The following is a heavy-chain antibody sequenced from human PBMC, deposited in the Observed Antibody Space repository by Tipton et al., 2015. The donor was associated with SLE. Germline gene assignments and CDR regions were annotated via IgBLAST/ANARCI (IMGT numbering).Heavy chain of an antibody. CDR1: GFTFDGYG. CDR2: INWNGGST. V-gene: IGHV3-20*04. D-gene: IGHD4-23*01. J-gene: IGHJ4*02. Sequence: GSLRLSCAASGFTFDGYGMHWVRQAPGKGLEWVSGINWNGGSTDYADSVKGRFTISRDDAKSSLFLQMDSLRAEDTALYYCARVANHGGNVLDYWGRGTLVTVSS. CDR3: ARVANHGGNVLDY.